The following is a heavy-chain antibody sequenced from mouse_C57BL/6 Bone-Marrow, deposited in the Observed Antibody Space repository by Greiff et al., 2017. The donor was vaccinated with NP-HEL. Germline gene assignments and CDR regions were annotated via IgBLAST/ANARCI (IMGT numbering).Heavy chain of an antibody. CDR3: ARGYYGSSYGFAY. Sequence: QVQLKESGAELVRPGTSVKVSCKASGYAFTNYLIEWVKQRPGQGLEWIGVINPGSGGTNSNEKFKGKATLTADKSSSTAYMQLSSLTSEDSAVYVCARGYYGSSYGFAYWGQGTLVTVSA. D-gene: IGHD1-1*01. V-gene: IGHV1-54*01. CDR2: INPGSGGT. CDR1: GYAFTNYL. J-gene: IGHJ3*01.